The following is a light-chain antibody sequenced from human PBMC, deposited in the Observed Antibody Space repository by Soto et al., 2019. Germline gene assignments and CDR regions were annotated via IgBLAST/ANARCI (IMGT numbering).Light chain of an antibody. CDR1: QSVNSH. V-gene: IGKV3-11*01. Sequence: EIVLTQSPATLSLSPGERATLSCRASQSVNSHLAWYQQKPGQAPRLLIYDASNRAAGIPARFSGSGSGTDFTLTISSLEPEDFAVYYCQQRINWPITFGQGTRLEIK. J-gene: IGKJ5*01. CDR2: DAS. CDR3: QQRINWPIT.